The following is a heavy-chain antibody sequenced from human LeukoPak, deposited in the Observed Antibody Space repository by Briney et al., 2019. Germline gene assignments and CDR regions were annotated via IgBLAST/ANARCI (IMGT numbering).Heavy chain of an antibody. CDR3: ARGGPAASDSFSSYFLEV. CDR1: GYTFTGYY. CDR2: FNPNSGGA. D-gene: IGHD6-13*01. V-gene: IGHV1-2*02. J-gene: IGHJ6*03. Sequence: ASVKVSCKASGYTFTGYYIHWVRQAPGQGLEWMGWFNPNSGGASYAQRFQGRVTMTRDTSISTAYMELSTLTYDDTAVYYCARGGPAASDSFSSYFLEVWGKGTMVTVSS.